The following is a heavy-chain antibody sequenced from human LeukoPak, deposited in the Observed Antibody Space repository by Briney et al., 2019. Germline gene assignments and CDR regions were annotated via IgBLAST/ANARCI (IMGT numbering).Heavy chain of an antibody. CDR2: IYYSGST. Sequence: PSETLSLTCTVSGGSISSYYWSWIRQPPGKGLEWIGYIYYSGSTNYNPSLKSRVTISVDTSKNPFSLKLSSVTAADTAVYYCARAIPYNWFDPWGQGTLVTVSS. CDR3: ARAIPYNWFDP. J-gene: IGHJ5*02. V-gene: IGHV4-59*01. D-gene: IGHD2-2*02. CDR1: GGSISSYY.